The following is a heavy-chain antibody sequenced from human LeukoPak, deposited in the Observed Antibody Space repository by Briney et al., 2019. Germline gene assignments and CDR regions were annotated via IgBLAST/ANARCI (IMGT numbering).Heavy chain of an antibody. CDR2: ISAYNGNT. Sequence: ASVKVSCKASGYTFTSYGISWARQAPGQGLEWMGWISAYNGNTNYAQKLQGRVTMTTDTSTSTAYMELRSLRSDDTAVYYCARDTPKGDSSGYTGPFDIWGQGTMVTVSS. CDR1: GYTFTSYG. J-gene: IGHJ3*02. D-gene: IGHD3-22*01. CDR3: ARDTPKGDSSGYTGPFDI. V-gene: IGHV1-18*01.